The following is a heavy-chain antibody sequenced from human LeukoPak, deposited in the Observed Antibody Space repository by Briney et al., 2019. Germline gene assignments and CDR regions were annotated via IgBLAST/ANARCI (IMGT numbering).Heavy chain of an antibody. J-gene: IGHJ4*02. V-gene: IGHV1-46*01. CDR1: GYTFTSYG. CDR2: INPSGGST. Sequence: ASVKVSCKASGYTFTSYGISWVRQAPGQGLEWMGIINPSGGSTSYAQKFQGRVTMTRDMSTSTVYVELSSLRSEDTAVYYCARAPRPDYFDYWGQGTLVTVSS. CDR3: ARAPRPDYFDY.